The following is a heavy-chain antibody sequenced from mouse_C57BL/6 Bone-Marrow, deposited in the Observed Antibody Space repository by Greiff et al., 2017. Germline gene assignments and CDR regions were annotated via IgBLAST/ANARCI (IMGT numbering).Heavy chain of an antibody. V-gene: IGHV14-3*01. CDR3: ARGYYAMDY. CDR2: IDPANGNT. Sequence: EVQLQESVAELVRPGASVKLSCTASGFNIKNTYMPWVKQRPEQGLEWIGRIDPANGNTKYAPKFQGKATITADTSSNTAYLQRSSLTSEDTAIYYCARGYYAMDYWGQGTSVTVSS. J-gene: IGHJ4*01. CDR1: GFNIKNTY.